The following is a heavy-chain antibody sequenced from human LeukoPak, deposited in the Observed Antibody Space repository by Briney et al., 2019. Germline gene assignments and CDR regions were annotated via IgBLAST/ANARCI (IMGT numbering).Heavy chain of an antibody. CDR2: ISYDGSNK. CDR3: ASYSSARFDY. Sequence: GGSLRLSCAASGFTFSSYAMHWVRQAPGKGLEWVAVISYDGSNKYYADSVKGRFTISRDNSKNTLYLQMNSLRAEDTAVYYCASYSSARFDYWGQGTLVTVSS. CDR1: GFTFSSYA. V-gene: IGHV3-30-3*01. D-gene: IGHD6-25*01. J-gene: IGHJ4*02.